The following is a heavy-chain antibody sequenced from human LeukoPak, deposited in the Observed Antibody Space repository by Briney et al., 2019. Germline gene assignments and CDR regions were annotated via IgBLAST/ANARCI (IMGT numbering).Heavy chain of an antibody. Sequence: GGSLTLFCAASRFTFSNYWMSWLRQAPGKGLEWLANINQDGSEIYYVHSVKGRFTISRDHHKNSLYLQINSLTADDTAVYYCAREQGSMLVVRTTHWFFDLWGRGTLVTVSS. CDR1: RFTFSNYW. V-gene: IGHV3-7*01. CDR3: AREQGSMLVVRTTHWFFDL. D-gene: IGHD3-22*01. J-gene: IGHJ2*01. CDR2: INQDGSEI.